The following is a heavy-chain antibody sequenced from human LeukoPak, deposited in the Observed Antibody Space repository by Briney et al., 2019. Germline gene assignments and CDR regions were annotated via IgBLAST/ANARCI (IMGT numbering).Heavy chain of an antibody. CDR3: AKDSNWNDGKFDP. J-gene: IGHJ5*02. CDR1: GFTFSNYA. V-gene: IGHV3-23*01. CDR2: ISGSGGST. D-gene: IGHD1-20*01. Sequence: GGSLRLSCAASGFTFSNYAMSWVRQAPGKGLEGVSAISGSGGSTYYADSVKGRFTISRDNSKNTLYLQMNSLRAEDTAVYYCAKDSNWNDGKFDPWGQGTLVTVSS.